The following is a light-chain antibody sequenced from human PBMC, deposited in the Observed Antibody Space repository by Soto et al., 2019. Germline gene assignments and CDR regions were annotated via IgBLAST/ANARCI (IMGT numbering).Light chain of an antibody. J-gene: IGLJ2*01. CDR2: EGY. CDR3: CSSASNRRL. V-gene: IGLV2-23*01. Sequence: QSALTQPASVSGSPGQSFTISCTGTSTDVGRYDLVSWFQQHPGKAPKLMIYEGYKRPSGVSNRFSGSKSGNTASLTISGLQADDEAVYYCCSSASNRRLFGGGTKLTVL. CDR1: STDVGRYDL.